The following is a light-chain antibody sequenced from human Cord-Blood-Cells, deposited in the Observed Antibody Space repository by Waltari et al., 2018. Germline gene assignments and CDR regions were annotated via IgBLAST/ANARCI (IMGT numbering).Light chain of an antibody. J-gene: IGLJ1*01. CDR2: EVS. CDR3: SSYTSSSTLV. Sequence: QSALTQPASVSGSPGQSLTIPCPGTSSDVGGYHYVSWYQQHPGKAPNLMIYEVSNRPSGVSNRFSGSKSGNTASLTISGLQAEDEADYYCSSYTSSSTLVFGTGTKVTVL. CDR1: SSDVGGYHY. V-gene: IGLV2-14*01.